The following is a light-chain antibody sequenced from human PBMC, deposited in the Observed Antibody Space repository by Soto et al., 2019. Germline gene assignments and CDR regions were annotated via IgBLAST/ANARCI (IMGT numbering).Light chain of an antibody. CDR3: RSYTNADTLV. CDR2: DVN. CDR1: TSDVVCYNH. J-gene: IGLJ2*01. Sequence: QSALIQPASVSGSPGQSITISCTGTTSDVVCYNHVSWLQQHPGKVTKLMIYDVNNRPSGVSNRFSGSKSVNTASLTISGLQSEDEAYYYFRSYTNADTLVFGGGTKLTVL. V-gene: IGLV2-14*01.